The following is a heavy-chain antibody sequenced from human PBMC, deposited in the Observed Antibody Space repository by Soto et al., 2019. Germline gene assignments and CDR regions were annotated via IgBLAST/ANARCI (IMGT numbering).Heavy chain of an antibody. D-gene: IGHD3-3*02. V-gene: IGHV4-34*01. Sequence: SETLSLTCAVYGGSFSGYYWSWIRQPPGKGLEWIGEINHSGSTNYNPSLKSRVTISVDTSKNQFSLKLSSVTAVDTAVYYCARVLGNDAFDIWGQGTMVTVSS. J-gene: IGHJ3*02. CDR2: INHSGST. CDR1: GGSFSGYY. CDR3: ARVLGNDAFDI.